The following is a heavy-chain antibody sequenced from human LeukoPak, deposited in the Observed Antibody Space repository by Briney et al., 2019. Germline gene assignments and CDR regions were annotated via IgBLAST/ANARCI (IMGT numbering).Heavy chain of an antibody. Sequence: SETLSLTCTVYGGSVSSYYWSWIRQPAGKGLEWIGRMYTSGSTIYNPSLKSRVIMSEDTSKNQFSLKLTSVTAADTAVYYCARVGGSRYFDLWGRGTLVTVSS. CDR2: MYTSGST. J-gene: IGHJ2*01. CDR3: ARVGGSRYFDL. CDR1: GGSVSSYY. D-gene: IGHD3-16*01. V-gene: IGHV4-4*07.